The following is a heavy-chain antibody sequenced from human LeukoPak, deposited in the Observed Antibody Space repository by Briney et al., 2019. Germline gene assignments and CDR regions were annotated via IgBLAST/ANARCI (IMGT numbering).Heavy chain of an antibody. CDR2: INHSGST. CDR3: ARVGEAVVVPAATRQVRYFDY. V-gene: IGHV4-34*01. J-gene: IGHJ4*02. CDR1: GGSFSGYY. Sequence: SETLSLTCAVYGGSFSGYYWSWIRQPPGKGLEWIGEINHSGSTNYNPSLKNRVTISVDTSKNQFSLKLSSVTAAGTAVYYCARVGEAVVVPAATRQVRYFDYWGQGTLVTVSS. D-gene: IGHD2-2*01.